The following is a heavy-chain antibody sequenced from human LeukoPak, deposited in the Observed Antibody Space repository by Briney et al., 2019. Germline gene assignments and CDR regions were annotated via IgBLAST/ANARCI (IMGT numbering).Heavy chain of an antibody. CDR3: ANDYRSGSFHDF. V-gene: IGHV3-23*01. D-gene: IGHD3-10*01. CDR1: GFTFSSYA. CDR2: ISRRDDYT. Sequence: GGSLRLSCAASGFTFSSYAMSWVRQPPGKGLEWVSVISRRDDYTYYADSVKGRFTISRDNSKNTLYLQMNTLRAEDTAVYYCANDYRSGSFHDFWGQGTLVTVSS. J-gene: IGHJ4*02.